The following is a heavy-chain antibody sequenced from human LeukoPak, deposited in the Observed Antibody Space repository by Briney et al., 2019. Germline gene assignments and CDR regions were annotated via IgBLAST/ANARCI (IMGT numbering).Heavy chain of an antibody. CDR2: IHYTGST. D-gene: IGHD3-10*01. Sequence: SETLSLTCTVSGGSIRGYYWSWIRQPPGKGLEWIGYIHYTGSTDYNPSLNSRLTMSVDTSKNQFSLNLSSVTAADTAVYYCARGYGSGSYNNFNHWGQGILVAVSS. CDR3: ARGYGSGSYNNFNH. CDR1: GGSIRGYY. J-gene: IGHJ4*02. V-gene: IGHV4-59*13.